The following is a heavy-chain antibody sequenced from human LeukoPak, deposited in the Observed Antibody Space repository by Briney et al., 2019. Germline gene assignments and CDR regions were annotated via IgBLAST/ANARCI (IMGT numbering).Heavy chain of an antibody. CDR1: GGTFSSYA. D-gene: IGHD2-2*01. V-gene: IGHV1-69*13. CDR2: IIPILGTA. CDR3: ARGRDCSSTSCYAGGDYYYYYMDV. Sequence: SVKVSCKASGGTFSSYAISWVRQAPGQGLEWMGGIIPILGTANYAQKFQGRVTITADESTSTAYMELSSLRSEDTAVYYCARGRDCSSTSCYAGGDYYYYYMDVWGKGTTVTISS. J-gene: IGHJ6*03.